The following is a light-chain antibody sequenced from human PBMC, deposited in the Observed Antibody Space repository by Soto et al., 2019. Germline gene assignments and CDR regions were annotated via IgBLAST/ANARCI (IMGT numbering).Light chain of an antibody. CDR1: SSNIGNNF. CDR2: RSD. J-gene: IGLJ3*02. CDR3: ASWDDTLSGVV. V-gene: IGLV1-47*01. Sequence: QSVLTQPPSASGTPGQRVTMSCSGSSSNIGNNFVFWYQHLPGTAPKLLIYRSDQRPSGVPDRFSASKSGTSASLAISGLRSDDEAEYYCASWDDTLSGVVFGGGTKLTVL.